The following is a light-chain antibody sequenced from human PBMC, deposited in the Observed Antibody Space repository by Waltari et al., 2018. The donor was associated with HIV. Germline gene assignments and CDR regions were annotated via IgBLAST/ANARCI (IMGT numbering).Light chain of an antibody. CDR1: SSNIGSNY. CDR3: VAWDDSLSGLL. Sequence: QSVLTQPPSASGTPGQRVTISCSGSSSNIGSNYVYWFQQLPGTIPRLLIYKNDKPPAWFPDRFSGSKSGTSASLAISGLRSEDEADYSCVAWDDSLSGLLFGGGTKLTVL. CDR2: KND. J-gene: IGLJ3*02. V-gene: IGLV1-47*01.